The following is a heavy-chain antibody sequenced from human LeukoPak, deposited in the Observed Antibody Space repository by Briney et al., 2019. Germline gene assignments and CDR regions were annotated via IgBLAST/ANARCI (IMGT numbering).Heavy chain of an antibody. CDR2: IIPSGGST. CDR3: ARAYYYGRSAYYPGGDY. V-gene: IGHV1-46*01. Sequence: GASVKVSCKASGYTFSSYFMFWVRQAPGQGLEWMGIIIPSGGSTSYAQRFQGRVSMTRDTSTSTVYMELRSLRSEDTAVYYCARAYYYGRSAYYPGGDYWGQGTLVTVSS. J-gene: IGHJ4*02. D-gene: IGHD3-22*01. CDR1: GYTFSSYF.